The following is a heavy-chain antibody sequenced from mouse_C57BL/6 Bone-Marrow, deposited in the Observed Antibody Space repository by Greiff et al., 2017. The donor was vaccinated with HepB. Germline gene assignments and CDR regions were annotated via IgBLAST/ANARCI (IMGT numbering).Heavy chain of an antibody. V-gene: IGHV15-2*01. CDR3: ARMGLRRDWYFDV. CDR2: ILTSIGRT. CDR1: DSEVFPIAY. D-gene: IGHD2-4*01. Sequence: LQESGSELRSPGSSVKLSCKDFDSEVFPIAYMSWVRQKPGQGFEGIGGILTSIGRTNNGEKLEDKATLDAETLANTAYLELTSLTSEDSAIYYCARMGLRRDWYFDVWGTGTTVTVSS. J-gene: IGHJ1*03.